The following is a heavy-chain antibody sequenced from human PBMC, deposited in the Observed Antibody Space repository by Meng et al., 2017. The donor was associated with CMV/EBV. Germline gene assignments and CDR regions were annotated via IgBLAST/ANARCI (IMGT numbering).Heavy chain of an antibody. Sequence: ASVKVSCKASGYTFTSYGISWVRQAPGQGLEWMGWISAYNGNTNYAQKLQGRVTMTTDTSTSTAYMELRSLRSDDTAVYYCTNFATSRDLKMPGVWGQGTMVTVSS. CDR2: ISAYNGNT. D-gene: IGHD2-2*01. J-gene: IGHJ3*01. CDR1: GYTFTSYG. V-gene: IGHV1-18*01. CDR3: TNFATSRDLKMPGV.